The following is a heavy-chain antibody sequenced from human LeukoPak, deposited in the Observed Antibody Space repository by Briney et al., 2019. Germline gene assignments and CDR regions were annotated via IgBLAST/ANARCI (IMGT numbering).Heavy chain of an antibody. CDR2: IWYDGSNK. CDR1: RFTFSSYG. Sequence: QPGRSLRLSCAASRFTFSSYGMHWVRQAPGKGLEWVAVIWYDGSNKYYADSVKGRFTISRDNSKNTLYLQMNSLRAEDTAVYYCARAQSTSPLDYWGQGTLVTVSS. CDR3: ARAQSTSPLDY. J-gene: IGHJ4*02. V-gene: IGHV3-33*01.